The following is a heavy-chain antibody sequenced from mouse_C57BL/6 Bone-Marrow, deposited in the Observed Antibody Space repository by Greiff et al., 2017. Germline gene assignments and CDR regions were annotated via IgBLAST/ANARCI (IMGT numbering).Heavy chain of an antibody. D-gene: IGHD2-12*01. J-gene: IGHJ2*01. CDR1: GFPFSSYG. Sequence: EVKLMESGGDLVKPGGSLKLSCAASGFPFSSYGMSWVRQTPDKRLDWVATISSGGSYTYYPDSVKGRFTISRDNAKNTLYLQMSSLKSEDTAMYYCARHRTYHICFDYWGQGTTLTVSS. CDR2: ISSGGSYT. CDR3: ARHRTYHICFDY. V-gene: IGHV5-6*01.